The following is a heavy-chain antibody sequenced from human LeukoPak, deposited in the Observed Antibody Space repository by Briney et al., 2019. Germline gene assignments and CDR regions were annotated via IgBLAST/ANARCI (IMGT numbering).Heavy chain of an antibody. CDR3: ARDRPSWGYSYAIEGGMDV. V-gene: IGHV1-69*13. D-gene: IGHD5-18*01. CDR2: IIPIFGTA. CDR1: GGTFSSYA. J-gene: IGHJ6*02. Sequence: GASVKVSCKASGGTFSSYAINWVRQAPGQGLEWMGGIIPIFGTANYAQKFQGRVTITADESTSTAYMELSSLRSEDTAVYYCARDRPSWGYSYAIEGGMDVWGQGTTVTVSS.